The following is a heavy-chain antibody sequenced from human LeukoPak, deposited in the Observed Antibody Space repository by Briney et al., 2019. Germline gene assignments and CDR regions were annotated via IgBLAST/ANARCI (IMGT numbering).Heavy chain of an antibody. V-gene: IGHV1-18*01. Sequence: ASVKVSCKASGYTFTSYGISWVRQAPGQGLEWMGWISAYNGNTNYAQKLQGRVTMTTDTSTSTAYMELRSLRSDDTAVYYCARDPYDILTGYYYHYFDYWGQGTLVTVSS. D-gene: IGHD3-9*01. CDR3: ARDPYDILTGYYYHYFDY. CDR1: GYTFTSYG. J-gene: IGHJ4*02. CDR2: ISAYNGNT.